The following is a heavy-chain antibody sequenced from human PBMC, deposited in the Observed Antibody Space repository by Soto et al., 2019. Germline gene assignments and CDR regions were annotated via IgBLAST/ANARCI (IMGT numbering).Heavy chain of an antibody. J-gene: IGHJ6*03. D-gene: IGHD6-19*01. CDR1: GFTFDDYA. Sequence: PGGSLRLSCAASGFTFDDYAMHWVRQAPGKGLEWVSGISWNSSSIDYADSVKGRFTISRDNSKNTLYLQMNSLRAEDTAVYFCARDNPRGSGWNGYYYYMDVWGKGTTVTVSS. CDR3: ARDNPRGSGWNGYYYYMDV. V-gene: IGHV3-9*01. CDR2: ISWNSSSI.